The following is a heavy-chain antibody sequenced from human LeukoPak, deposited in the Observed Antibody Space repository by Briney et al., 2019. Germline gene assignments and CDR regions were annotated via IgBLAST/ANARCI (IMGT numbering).Heavy chain of an antibody. D-gene: IGHD1-26*01. CDR1: GFSLSTSGVG. CDR3: ARDGGNYYDLRWFDS. CDR2: IFYSGTT. V-gene: IGHV4-61*08. J-gene: IGHJ5*01. Sequence: SGPTLVQPTQTLTLTCTFSGFSLSTSGVGVGWIRQPPGKGLEWIGYIFYSGTTNYNPSLKSRVTISLGTSHNQFSLKLSSVTAADTAVYFCARDGGNYYDLRWFDSWGQGTLVTVSS.